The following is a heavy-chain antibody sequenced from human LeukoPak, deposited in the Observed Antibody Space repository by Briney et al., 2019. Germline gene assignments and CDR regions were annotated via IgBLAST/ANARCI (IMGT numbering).Heavy chain of an antibody. J-gene: IGHJ4*02. CDR3: ARDGSLPDY. V-gene: IGHV3-74*01. Sequence: GGSLRLSCAASGFTFSNYWMHWVRQTPGKGLVWVSRIISDGSSTSYADSVKGRFTISRDNAKNTLYLQLNSLRAEDTAVYYCARDGSLPDYWGQGTLVTVSS. CDR2: IISDGSST. CDR1: GFTFSNYW.